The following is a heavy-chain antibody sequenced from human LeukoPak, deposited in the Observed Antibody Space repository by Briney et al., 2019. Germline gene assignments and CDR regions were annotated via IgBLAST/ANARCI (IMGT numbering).Heavy chain of an antibody. D-gene: IGHD1-1*01. Sequence: SVKVSCKASGGTFSSYAISWVRQAPGQGLEWMGRIIPILGIANYAQKFQGRVTITADKSTSTAYMELSSLRSEDTAVYYCARLGWNDVRALDIWGQGTMVTVSS. CDR2: IIPILGIA. V-gene: IGHV1-69*04. CDR1: GGTFSSYA. CDR3: ARLGWNDVRALDI. J-gene: IGHJ3*02.